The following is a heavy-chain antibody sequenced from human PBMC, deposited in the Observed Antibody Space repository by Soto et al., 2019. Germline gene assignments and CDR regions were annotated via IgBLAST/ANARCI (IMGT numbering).Heavy chain of an antibody. Sequence: SETLSLSYPVSGCSISSYYWSWIRQPAGKGLEWIGRIYYSGSTYYNPSLKSRVTISVDTSKNQFSLKLSSVTAADTAVYYCARGRIAVAGTIYYGMDVWGQGTTVTVSS. CDR1: GCSISSYY. J-gene: IGHJ6*02. D-gene: IGHD6-19*01. CDR2: IYYSGST. CDR3: ARGRIAVAGTIYYGMDV. V-gene: IGHV4-4*07.